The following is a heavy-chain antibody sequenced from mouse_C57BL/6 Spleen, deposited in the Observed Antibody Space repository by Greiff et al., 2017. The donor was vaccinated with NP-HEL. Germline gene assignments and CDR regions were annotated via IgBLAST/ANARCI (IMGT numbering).Heavy chain of an antibody. CDR2: IDPETGGT. V-gene: IGHV1-15*01. Sequence: QVQLQQSGAELVRPGASVTLSCKASGYTFTDYEMHWVKQTPVHGLEWIGAIDPETGGTAYNQKFKGKAILTADKSSSTAYMELRSLTSEDSAVHYCTRYGMGRGPSFDYWGQGTTLTVSS. CDR1: GYTFTDYE. D-gene: IGHD4-1*01. CDR3: TRYGMGRGPSFDY. J-gene: IGHJ2*01.